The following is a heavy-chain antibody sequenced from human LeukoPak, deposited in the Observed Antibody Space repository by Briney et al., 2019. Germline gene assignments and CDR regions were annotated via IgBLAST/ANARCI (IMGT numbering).Heavy chain of an antibody. CDR2: INSDGSST. V-gene: IGHV3-74*01. CDR3: ASSGSSSDY. D-gene: IGHD6-13*01. CDR1: GLTFSSYW. Sequence: GGSLRLSCAASGLTFSSYWMYWVRQAPGKGLVWVSRINSDGSSTSYADSAKGRFTISRDNAKNTLYLQMNSLRAEDTAVYYCASSGSSSDYWGQGTLVTVSS. J-gene: IGHJ4*02.